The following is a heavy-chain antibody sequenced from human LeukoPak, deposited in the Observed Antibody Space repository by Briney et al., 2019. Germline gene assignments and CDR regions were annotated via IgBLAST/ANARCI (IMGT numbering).Heavy chain of an antibody. CDR2: VTGSGGGT. V-gene: IGHV3-23*01. J-gene: IGHJ3*02. Sequence: GGSLRLSCAASGFTFSRYALSWVRQAPGKGLEWGSAVTGSGGGTYYADSVKGRFTISRDNSKNTLYLQMNSLRAEDTAVYHCAKDLGSGSPRGFDIWGQGTMVTVSS. CDR1: GFTFSRYA. CDR3: AKDLGSGSPRGFDI. D-gene: IGHD1-26*01.